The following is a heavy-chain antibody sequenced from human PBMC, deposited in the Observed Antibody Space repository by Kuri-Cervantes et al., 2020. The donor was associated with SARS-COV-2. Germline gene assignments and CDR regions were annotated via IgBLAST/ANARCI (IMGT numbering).Heavy chain of an antibody. CDR2: ISYDGSNK. V-gene: IGHV3-30-3*01. Sequence: GGSLRLSCAASGFTFSSYAMHWVRQAPGKGLEWVAVISYDGSNKYYADSVKGRFTISRDNSKNTLYLQMNSLRAEDTAVYYCARDGPVLRFLEWLPGYYFDYWGQGTRVTISS. CDR3: ARDGPVLRFLEWLPGYYFDY. CDR1: GFTFSSYA. D-gene: IGHD3-3*01. J-gene: IGHJ4*02.